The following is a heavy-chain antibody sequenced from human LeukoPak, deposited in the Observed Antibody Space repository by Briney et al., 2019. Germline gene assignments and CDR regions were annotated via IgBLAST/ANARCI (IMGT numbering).Heavy chain of an antibody. CDR3: TRLTGTTSPVDY. V-gene: IGHV3-74*01. J-gene: IGHJ4*02. CDR2: INSGGSGT. Sequence: WGSLSLSCAASGFAFSNYWMHWVRQAPGKGLVWVSLINSGGSGTDYADSVKGRFTISRDNAQNTLYLQMNSLRAEDTAVYYCTRLTGTTSPVDYWGQGTLVTVSS. D-gene: IGHD1-20*01. CDR1: GFAFSNYW.